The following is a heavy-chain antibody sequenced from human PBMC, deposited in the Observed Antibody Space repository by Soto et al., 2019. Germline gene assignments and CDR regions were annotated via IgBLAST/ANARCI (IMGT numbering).Heavy chain of an antibody. Sequence: GASVKVSCKASGYTFTSYGISWVRQAPGQGLEWMGWISAYNGGSTTYAQQFQGRVTMTRDTSTSTVYMELSSLRSEDTAIYYWAWIRQPPGKGLEWIGSVDYSGNTYYGPSLKSRVTLSVDTSKNQFSMKVRSVTAADTAVYFCARHPNSGWLGYWGQG. CDR2: ISAYNGGST. CDR3: AWIRQPPGKGLEWIGSVDYSGNTYYGPSLKSRVTLSVDTSKNQFSMKVRSVTAADTAVYFCARHPNSGWLGY. V-gene: IGHV1-18*01. CDR1: GYTFTSYG. J-gene: IGHJ4*02. D-gene: IGHD1-26*01.